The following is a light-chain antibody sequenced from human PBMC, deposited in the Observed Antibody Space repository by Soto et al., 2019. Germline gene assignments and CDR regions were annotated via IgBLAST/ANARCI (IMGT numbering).Light chain of an antibody. J-gene: IGKJ1*01. V-gene: IGKV3-20*01. Sequence: TQSPSTRSLSPGQRATLSCRASQSISSSFLAWYQQKPGQAPRLLIYGASSRETGIPDRFSGSGSGTEFTLTISRLEPEDFAVDYCQQCGSSPETFGQGTKVDIK. CDR3: QQCGSSPET. CDR2: GAS. CDR1: QSISSSF.